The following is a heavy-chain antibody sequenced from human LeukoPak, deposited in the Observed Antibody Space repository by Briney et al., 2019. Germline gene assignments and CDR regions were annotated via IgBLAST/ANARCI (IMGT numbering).Heavy chain of an antibody. J-gene: IGHJ6*03. CDR1: GASISSDAYY. D-gene: IGHD1-14*01. CDR3: ARGPHRATYFYHYIDV. CDR2: IYYSGSS. V-gene: IGHV4-31*03. Sequence: SETLSLTCTVSGASISSDAYYWNWIRQHPGKGLEWIGYIYYSGSSYSNPSLKGRVTMSVDTSKNQFSLKLNSVTAADTAVYYCARGPHRATYFYHYIDVWGRGTTVTVSS.